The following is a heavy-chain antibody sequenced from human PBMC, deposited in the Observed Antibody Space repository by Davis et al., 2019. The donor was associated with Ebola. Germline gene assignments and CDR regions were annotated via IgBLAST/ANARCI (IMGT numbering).Heavy chain of an antibody. D-gene: IGHD3-9*01. CDR1: GFTFSSYA. J-gene: IGHJ4*02. CDR2: ISGSGGST. Sequence: GESLKISCAASGFTFSSYAMSWVRQAPGKGLEWVSAISGSGGSTYYADSVKGRFTISRDNSKNTLYLQMNSLRAEDTAVYYCAKGAGRYFDWLSIRPDDYWGQGTLVTVSS. CDR3: AKGAGRYFDWLSIRPDDY. V-gene: IGHV3-23*01.